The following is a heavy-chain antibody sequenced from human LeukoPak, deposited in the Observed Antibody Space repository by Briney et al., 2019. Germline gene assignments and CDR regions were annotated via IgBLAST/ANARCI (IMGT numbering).Heavy chain of an antibody. J-gene: IGHJ5*01. Sequence: GESLKISCTGSGYIFSDYWIGWVRQMPGKGLEWMGIIYPGDSDVRYSPSFQGQVIMSADKSISTAYLEWSGLKASDTARYYCARLSRPHILDTNWFDSWGQGSLVTISS. CDR2: IYPGDSDV. CDR1: GYIFSDYW. CDR3: ARLSRPHILDTNWFDS. V-gene: IGHV5-51*01. D-gene: IGHD3-9*01.